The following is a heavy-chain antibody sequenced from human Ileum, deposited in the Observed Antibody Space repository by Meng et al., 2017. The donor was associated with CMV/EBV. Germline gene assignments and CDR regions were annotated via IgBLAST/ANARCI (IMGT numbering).Heavy chain of an antibody. Sequence: SCKASGYTFTSFGISWVRQAPGQGLEWMGWISAYNGNTNYAQKLQGRVTMTADTSTSTAYMELRSLRSDDTAVYYCARNRADGDYNSYWGQGTLVTVS. CDR1: GYTFTSFG. V-gene: IGHV1-18*01. CDR2: ISAYNGNT. J-gene: IGHJ4*02. CDR3: ARNRADGDYNSY. D-gene: IGHD4-17*01.